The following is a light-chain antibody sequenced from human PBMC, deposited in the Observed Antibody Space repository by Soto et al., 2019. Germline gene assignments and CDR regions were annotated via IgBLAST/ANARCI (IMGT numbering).Light chain of an antibody. CDR2: DAS. J-gene: IGKJ5*01. CDR1: QSVSSSY. CDR3: QQYAHSTPIS. Sequence: DIVLTQSPGTLSLPPGERATLSCRASQSVSSSYLAWYQQKPGQPPRLLIYDASSRATGIPDRFSGSGSGTDFTLTISRLEPEDFALYYCQQYAHSTPISFGQGTRLEIK. V-gene: IGKV3-20*01.